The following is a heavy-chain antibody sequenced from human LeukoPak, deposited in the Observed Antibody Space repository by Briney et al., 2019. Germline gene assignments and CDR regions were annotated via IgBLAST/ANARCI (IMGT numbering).Heavy chain of an antibody. J-gene: IGHJ5*02. V-gene: IGHV4-59*08. CDR1: GHSLSSYY. CDR2: IYYSGSN. Sequence: PSEPLTLTCTVSGHSLSSYYWSWLPQPPGRGLEWIGYIYYSGSNNYNPCLKSRVTISVDTSKNQFSLKLSSVTAADTAVYYCARQTMNIAARPGWFDPWGQGTLVTVSS. CDR3: ARQTMNIAARPGWFDP. D-gene: IGHD6-6*01.